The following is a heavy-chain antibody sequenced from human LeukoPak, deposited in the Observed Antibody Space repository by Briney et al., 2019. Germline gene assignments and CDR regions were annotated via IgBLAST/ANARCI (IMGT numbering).Heavy chain of an antibody. J-gene: IGHJ3*02. CDR1: GGSISSSSYY. CDR2: IYYTGNT. Sequence: SETLSLTCTVSGGSISSSSYYWGWIRQPPGKGLEWIGNIYYTGNTYYNSSLKSRVTISLDTSKNQFSLKVISMTAADTAVYYCAREDKIKYYYDSSGRDAFDIWGQGTMVTVSS. D-gene: IGHD3-22*01. V-gene: IGHV4-39*07. CDR3: AREDKIKYYYDSSGRDAFDI.